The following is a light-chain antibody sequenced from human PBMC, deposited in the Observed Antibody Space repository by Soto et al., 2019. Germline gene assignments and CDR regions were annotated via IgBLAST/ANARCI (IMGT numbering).Light chain of an antibody. J-gene: IGKJ4*01. Sequence: EIVMTQSPAPLSVSPGERATLSCRASQSVSSNLAWYQQKPGQAPRLLIYGASTRATGIPARFSGSGSGTEFTLTISSLHSEDFAVYYCQQYNNWPLTFGGGTKVEIK. V-gene: IGKV3-15*01. CDR3: QQYNNWPLT. CDR2: GAS. CDR1: QSVSSN.